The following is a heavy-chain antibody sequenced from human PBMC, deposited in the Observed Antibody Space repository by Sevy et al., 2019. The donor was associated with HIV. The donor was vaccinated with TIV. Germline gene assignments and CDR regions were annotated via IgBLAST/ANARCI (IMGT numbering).Heavy chain of an antibody. CDR2: ISYDGSNK. CDR3: ARGYYDFWSGYYSRLPSNWFDP. CDR1: GFTFSSYA. J-gene: IGHJ5*02. D-gene: IGHD3-3*01. Sequence: GGSLRLSCAASGFTFSSYAMHWVRQAPGKGLEWVAVISYDGSNKYYADSVKGRFTISRDNSKNTLYLQMNSLRAEDTAVYYCARGYYDFWSGYYSRLPSNWFDPWGQGTLVTVSS. V-gene: IGHV3-30-3*01.